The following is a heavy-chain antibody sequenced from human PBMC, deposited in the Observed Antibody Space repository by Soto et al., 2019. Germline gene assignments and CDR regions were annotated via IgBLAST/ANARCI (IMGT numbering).Heavy chain of an antibody. V-gene: IGHV4-4*02. Sequence: SETLSLTCAVSGGSFTSNNWWTWVRQPPGQGLEWIGEIYRTGSTNYIPALKSRVTISLDKSEKQISLKVTSLTAADTAVYYCASRDPGTSVDYWGQGTLVTVSS. CDR2: IYRTGST. CDR3: ASRDPGTSVDY. D-gene: IGHD1-7*01. CDR1: GGSFTSNNW. J-gene: IGHJ4*02.